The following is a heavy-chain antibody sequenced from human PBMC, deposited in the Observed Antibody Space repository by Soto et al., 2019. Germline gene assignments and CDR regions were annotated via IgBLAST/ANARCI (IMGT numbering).Heavy chain of an antibody. CDR3: ARNDEGGSRL. V-gene: IGHV3-21*01. Sequence: EVQLVESGGGLVKPGGSLRLSCVASGFTFTSYSMNWVRQAPGKGLEWVSSISDGSDYIVYADSMKGRFTISRDNAKNSLYLEMNRLRAEDTAVYFGARNDEGGSRLWGQGTLVTVSS. CDR1: GFTFTSYS. J-gene: IGHJ4*02. D-gene: IGHD2-2*01. CDR2: ISDGSDYI.